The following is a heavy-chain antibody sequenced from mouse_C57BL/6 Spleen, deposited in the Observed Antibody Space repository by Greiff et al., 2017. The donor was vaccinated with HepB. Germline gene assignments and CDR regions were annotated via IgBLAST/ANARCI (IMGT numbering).Heavy chain of an antibody. CDR3: TRKGPYDYDEGAWFAY. Sequence: VQLQQSGTVLARPGASVKMSCKTSGYTFTSYWMHWVKQRPGQGLEWIGAIYPGNSDTSYNQKLKGKAKLTAVTSASTAYMELSSLTNEDSAVYYCTRKGPYDYDEGAWFAYWGQGTLVTVSA. J-gene: IGHJ3*01. V-gene: IGHV1-5*01. D-gene: IGHD2-4*01. CDR1: GYTFTSYW. CDR2: IYPGNSDT.